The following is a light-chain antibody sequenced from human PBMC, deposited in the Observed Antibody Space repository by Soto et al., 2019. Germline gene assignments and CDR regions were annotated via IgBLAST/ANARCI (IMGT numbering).Light chain of an antibody. J-gene: IGKJ3*01. CDR3: QQLNSYPVT. V-gene: IGKV1-9*01. CDR2: AAS. CDR1: QGISSY. Sequence: DIQLTQSPSFLSASVGDRVTITCRASQGISSYLAWYQQKPEKAPKLLIYAASTLQSGVPSRFSGSGSGTEFTLTISSLQPEDLATFYCQQLNSYPVTFGPGTKVDIK.